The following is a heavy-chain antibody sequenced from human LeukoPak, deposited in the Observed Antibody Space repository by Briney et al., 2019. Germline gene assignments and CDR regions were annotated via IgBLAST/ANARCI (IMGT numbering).Heavy chain of an antibody. CDR1: GFTFSNYW. V-gene: IGHV3-74*01. J-gene: IGHJ5*02. D-gene: IGHD1-26*01. CDR2: INTDGRTT. Sequence: PGGSLRLSCAASGFTFSNYWMHWVRRAPGKGLVWVSRINTDGRTTSYADSVKGRFTISRDNGKNTLYLQKNTLRAQDTAVYYFARPSGTYPWFDPWGKGTLVTVSS. CDR3: ARPSGTYPWFDP.